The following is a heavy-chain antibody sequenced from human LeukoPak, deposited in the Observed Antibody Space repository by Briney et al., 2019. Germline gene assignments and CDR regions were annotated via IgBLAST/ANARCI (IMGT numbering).Heavy chain of an antibody. CDR3: ARVVRGYYPYYYYMDV. Sequence: SETLSLTCAVYGGSFSGYYWSWIRQPPGKGLEWIGEINHSGSTNYNPSLKSRVTISVDTSKYQFSLKLSSVTAADTAVYYCARVVRGYYPYYYYMDVWGKGTTVTVSS. CDR2: INHSGST. J-gene: IGHJ6*03. CDR1: GGSFSGYY. D-gene: IGHD3-3*01. V-gene: IGHV4-34*01.